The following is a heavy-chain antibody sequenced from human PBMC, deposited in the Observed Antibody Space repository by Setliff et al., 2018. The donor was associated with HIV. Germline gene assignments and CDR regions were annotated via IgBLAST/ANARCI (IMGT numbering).Heavy chain of an antibody. J-gene: IGHJ3*02. CDR1: GYSISSGYY. CDR3: ARQITSVTTEKLVVNDAFDI. V-gene: IGHV4-38-2*02. Sequence: SETLSLTCTVSGYSISSGYYWGWIRQPPGKGLEWIGSIYHSENTNYNPSLKSRVTMSVDTSKNQFSLKLSSVTAADTAVYYCARQITSVTTEKLVVNDAFDIWGQGIMVTVSS. CDR2: IYHSENT. D-gene: IGHD3-22*01.